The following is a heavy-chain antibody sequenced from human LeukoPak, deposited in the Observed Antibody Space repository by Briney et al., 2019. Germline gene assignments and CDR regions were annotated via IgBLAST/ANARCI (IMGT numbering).Heavy chain of an antibody. D-gene: IGHD1-1*01. J-gene: IGHJ4*02. CDR1: GFTFSSYA. Sequence: GGSLRLSCAASGFTFSSYAMTWVRQAPGKGLEWVSGISVGGDATYYGDSVKGRFTISRDNSKNTLYLQMNSLRAEDTAVYYCAKDWRYWGQGTLVTVSS. V-gene: IGHV3-23*01. CDR2: ISVGGDAT. CDR3: AKDWRY.